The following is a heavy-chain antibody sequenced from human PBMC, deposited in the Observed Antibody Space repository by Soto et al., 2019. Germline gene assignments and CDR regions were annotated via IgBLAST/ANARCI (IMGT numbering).Heavy chain of an antibody. CDR1: GYTFTIYY. Sequence: GASVKVYCKASGYTFTIYYMHWVLQAPGQGLEWMGIINPSGGSTSYAQKFQGRVTMTRDTSTSTVYMELSSLRSEDTAVYYCARGWDTAMAPFDWGQGTLGTGSS. CDR2: INPSGGST. J-gene: IGHJ4*02. CDR3: ARGWDTAMAPFD. V-gene: IGHV1-46*03. D-gene: IGHD5-18*01.